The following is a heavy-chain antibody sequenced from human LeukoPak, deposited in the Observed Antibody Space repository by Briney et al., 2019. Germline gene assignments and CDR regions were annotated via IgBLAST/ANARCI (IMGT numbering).Heavy chain of an antibody. Sequence: PGESLKISCKGSGYRFTSYWIGWVRQMPGKGLEWMGIIYPGDSDTRYSPSFQGQVTISADKSISTAYLRWSSLKASDTAIYYCARPSSSGYSYFDYWGQGTLLTVSS. CDR2: IYPGDSDT. CDR3: ARPSSSGYSYFDY. V-gene: IGHV5-51*01. D-gene: IGHD6-19*01. CDR1: GYRFTSYW. J-gene: IGHJ4*02.